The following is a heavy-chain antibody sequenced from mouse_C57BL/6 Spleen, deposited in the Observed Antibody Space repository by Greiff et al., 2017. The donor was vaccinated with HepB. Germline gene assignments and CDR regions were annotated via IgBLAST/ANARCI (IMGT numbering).Heavy chain of an antibody. CDR3: SRSFYYGSRNYAMDY. Sequence: QVQLQQPGTELVKPGASVKLSCKASGYTFTSYWMHWVKQRPGQGLEWIGNINPSNGGTNYNEKFKSKATLTVDKSSSTAYMQLSSLTSEDSAVYYCSRSFYYGSRNYAMDYWGQGTSVTVSS. CDR2: INPSNGGT. V-gene: IGHV1-53*01. J-gene: IGHJ4*01. CDR1: GYTFTSYW. D-gene: IGHD1-1*01.